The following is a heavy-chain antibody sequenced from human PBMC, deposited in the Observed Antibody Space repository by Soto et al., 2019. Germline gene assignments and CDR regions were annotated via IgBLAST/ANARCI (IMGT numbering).Heavy chain of an antibody. Sequence: QVQLVESGGGVAQPGRSLRLSCAASGFTFSSYGMHWVRQAPGKGLEWVAVISYDGSNKYYADSVKGRLTISRDNSENTLYLQMNSLRAEDTAVYYCAKDWDIVVVTAIRYGMDVWGQGTTVTVSS. CDR3: AKDWDIVVVTAIRYGMDV. CDR1: GFTFSSYG. V-gene: IGHV3-30*18. CDR2: ISYDGSNK. J-gene: IGHJ6*02. D-gene: IGHD2-21*02.